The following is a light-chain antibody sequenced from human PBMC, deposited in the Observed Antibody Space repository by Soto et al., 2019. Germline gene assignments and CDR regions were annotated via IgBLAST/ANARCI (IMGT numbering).Light chain of an antibody. CDR2: AAS. Sequence: DIQMAQSPSSLSASVGDRVTITCRASQSIGFYLNWYQQKPGKAHKVLIYAASNLQSGVPSRFSGSGSGTDFTLTINSLQPEDFATYYCQQAYSFPITFGQGTRLEIK. V-gene: IGKV1-39*01. J-gene: IGKJ5*01. CDR3: QQAYSFPIT. CDR1: QSIGFY.